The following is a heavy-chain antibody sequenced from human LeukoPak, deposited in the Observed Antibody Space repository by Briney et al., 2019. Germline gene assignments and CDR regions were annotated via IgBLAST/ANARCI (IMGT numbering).Heavy chain of an antibody. J-gene: IGHJ4*02. CDR2: IYPGDSDT. CDR1: GYSFTNYW. Sequence: GESLKISCKGSGYSFTNYWIGWVRQMSGKGLEWMGIIYPGDSDTRYSPSFQGQVTISADKSIITAYLQWSSLKASDTAMYYCARGQGYCSGGSCFLYYFDYWGQGTLVTVSS. D-gene: IGHD2-15*01. CDR3: ARGQGYCSGGSCFLYYFDY. V-gene: IGHV5-51*01.